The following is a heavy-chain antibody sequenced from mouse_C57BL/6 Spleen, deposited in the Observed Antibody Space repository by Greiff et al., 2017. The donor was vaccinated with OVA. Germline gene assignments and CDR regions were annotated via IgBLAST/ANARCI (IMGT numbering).Heavy chain of an antibody. D-gene: IGHD2-5*01. Sequence: EVMLVESGEGLVKPGGSLKLSCAASGFTFSSYAMSWVRQTPEKRLEWVAYISSGGDYIYYADTVKGRFTISRDNARNTLYLQMSSLKSEDTAMYYCTRFYYSNPVYFDYWGQGTTLTVSS. J-gene: IGHJ2*01. V-gene: IGHV5-9-1*02. CDR1: GFTFSSYA. CDR2: ISSGGDYI. CDR3: TRFYYSNPVYFDY.